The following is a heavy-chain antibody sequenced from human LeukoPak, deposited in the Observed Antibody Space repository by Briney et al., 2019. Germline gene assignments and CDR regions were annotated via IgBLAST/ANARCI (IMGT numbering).Heavy chain of an antibody. V-gene: IGHV3-7*03. CDR1: EFTFGSYW. CDR2: INQDGRKE. D-gene: IGHD2-21*02. Sequence: GGSLRLSCVDSEFTFGSYWMTWVRQAPGKGLEWVANINQDGRKEHYVDSVKGRFTISRDNAKNFLYLQMNSLRAEDTAVYYCARDSSPYCGDDCYFDAFDLWGQGTMVTVSS. J-gene: IGHJ3*01. CDR3: ARDSSPYCGDDCYFDAFDL.